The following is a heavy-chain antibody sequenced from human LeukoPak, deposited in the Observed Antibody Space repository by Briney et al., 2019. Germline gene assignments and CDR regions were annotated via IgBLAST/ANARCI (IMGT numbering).Heavy chain of an antibody. Sequence: GGSRRLSFAASGFTFSSYAMSWFRQAPGKGLEWVSAISVRGGSTSYAASVKARFPFSRANSKTTRYLKMNSMRAEDTAVHYCAKDNSLELHLVDYWGQGTLVTVSS. CDR3: AKDNSLELHLVDY. CDR1: GFTFSSYA. V-gene: IGHV3-23*01. J-gene: IGHJ4*02. D-gene: IGHD1-26*01. CDR2: ISVRGGST.